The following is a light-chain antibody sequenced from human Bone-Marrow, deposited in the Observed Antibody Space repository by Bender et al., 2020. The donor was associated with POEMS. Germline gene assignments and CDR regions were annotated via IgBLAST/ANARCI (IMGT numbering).Light chain of an antibody. CDR3: SSYAGREGHVI. Sequence: QSALTQPASVSGSPGQSITISCTGTSSDIGDYSFVLWYQQHPGTAPKLLIFEVSNRPSGVSNRFSGSKSGNTASLTISGLQAEDEADYYCSSYAGREGHVIVGGGTKVTVL. J-gene: IGLJ2*01. CDR1: SSDIGDYSF. V-gene: IGLV2-14*01. CDR2: EVS.